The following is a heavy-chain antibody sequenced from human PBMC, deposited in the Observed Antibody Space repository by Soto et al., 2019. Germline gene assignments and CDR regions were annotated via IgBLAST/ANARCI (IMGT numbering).Heavy chain of an antibody. CDR3: ARSDLFGEAPVGAFDI. V-gene: IGHV4-59*01. D-gene: IGHD3-10*01. J-gene: IGHJ3*02. CDR1: GGSISSYD. Sequence: SETLSLTCTVSGGSISSYDWSWIRQPPGKGLEWIGYIYYSGSTNYNPSLKSRVTISVDTSKNQFSLKLSSVTAADTAVYYCARSDLFGEAPVGAFDIWGQGTMVTVSS. CDR2: IYYSGST.